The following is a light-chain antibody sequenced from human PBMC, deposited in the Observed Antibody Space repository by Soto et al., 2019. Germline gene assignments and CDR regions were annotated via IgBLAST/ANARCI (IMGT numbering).Light chain of an antibody. CDR2: KAS. CDR1: QTINNW. CDR3: QQYHIYST. Sequence: DIQMTQSPSTLSASVGKRVTITCRASQTINNWLAWFQQKPGKAPKLLISKASTLESGVPSRFSGSGSGTEFTLTISSLQPDDFATYYCQQYHIYSTFGQGTKVDIK. V-gene: IGKV1-5*03. J-gene: IGKJ1*01.